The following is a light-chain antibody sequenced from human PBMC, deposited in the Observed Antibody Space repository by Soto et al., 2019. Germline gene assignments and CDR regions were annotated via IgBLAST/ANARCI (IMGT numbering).Light chain of an antibody. Sequence: QSVLTQPPSISGAPGQRVTISCTGSSSNIGAGSDVHWYHQLPGTAPKLLIYGNTNRPSGVPDRFSGSKSGTSASLAIAGLQTEDEGDYYCQTYDSSLSVLYVFGTGTKLTVL. CDR2: GNT. CDR1: SSNIGAGSD. CDR3: QTYDSSLSVLYV. V-gene: IGLV1-40*01. J-gene: IGLJ1*01.